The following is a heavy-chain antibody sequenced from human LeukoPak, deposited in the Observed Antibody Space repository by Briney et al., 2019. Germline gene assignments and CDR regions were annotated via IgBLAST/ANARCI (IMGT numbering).Heavy chain of an antibody. Sequence: SETLSLTCCVYVGSISSYYWSWIRQPPGKGREWIGYIYYSGSINYNPSLKSRVTISVDTSKNQFSLKLSSVTAADTAVYYCASSGHTSWVGFYYYYMDVWGKGTTVTVSS. D-gene: IGHD5-12*01. CDR1: VGSISSYY. CDR2: IYYSGSI. CDR3: ASSGHTSWVGFYYYYMDV. J-gene: IGHJ6*03. V-gene: IGHV4-59*01.